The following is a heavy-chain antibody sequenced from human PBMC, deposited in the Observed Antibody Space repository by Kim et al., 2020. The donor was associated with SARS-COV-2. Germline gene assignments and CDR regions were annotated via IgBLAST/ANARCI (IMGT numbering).Heavy chain of an antibody. J-gene: IGHJ4*02. V-gene: IGHV4-34*01. CDR1: GGSFSGYY. D-gene: IGHD3-22*01. Sequence: SETLSLTCAVYGGSFSGYYWSWIRQPPGKGLEWIGEINHSGSTNYNPSLKSRVTISVDTSKNQFSLKLSSVTAADTAVYYCARGGKSPRRLLFGYDSSGYRAFLFDYWGQGTLVTVSS. CDR3: ARGGKSPRRLLFGYDSSGYRAFLFDY. CDR2: INHSGST.